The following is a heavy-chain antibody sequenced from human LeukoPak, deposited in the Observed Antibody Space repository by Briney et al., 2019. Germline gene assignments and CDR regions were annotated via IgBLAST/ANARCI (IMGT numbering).Heavy chain of an antibody. Sequence: GGSLRLSCAASGFTFSTYAMHWVRQAPGKGLEWVSIVSYDGSKKYYADSVRGRFTISRDNSKNTLYLQMNSLRPEDTSMYYCARETLRNFDYWGRGTLVTVSS. V-gene: IGHV3-30*04. CDR3: ARETLRNFDY. J-gene: IGHJ4*02. CDR1: GFTFSTYA. D-gene: IGHD2-15*01. CDR2: VSYDGSKK.